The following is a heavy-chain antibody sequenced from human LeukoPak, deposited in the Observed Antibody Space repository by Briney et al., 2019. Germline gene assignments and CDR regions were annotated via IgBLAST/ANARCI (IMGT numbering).Heavy chain of an antibody. CDR1: GFTFSSYA. V-gene: IGHV3-23*01. CDR3: AKDRRTMVRGVISGFDY. CDR2: ISGSGGST. J-gene: IGHJ4*02. Sequence: GGSLRLSCAASGFTFSSYAMSWVRQAPGKGLEWVSAISGSGGSTYYADSVKGRFTISRDSSKNTLYLQMNSLRAEDTAVYYCAKDRRTMVRGVISGFDYWGQGTLVTVSS. D-gene: IGHD3-10*01.